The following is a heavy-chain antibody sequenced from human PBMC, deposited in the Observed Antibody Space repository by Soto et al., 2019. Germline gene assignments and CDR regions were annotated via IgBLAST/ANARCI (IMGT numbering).Heavy chain of an antibody. D-gene: IGHD2-21*02. CDR3: AHSRCGGDCLQSYSTHNYAGMDI. J-gene: IGHJ6*02. Sequence: QITLKESGPTLVKPTQTLTLTCTFSGFSLSTGGMGVGWIRQPPGKALEWLALIYWDGDRRSRPALMSRLTIPKDTSKNQVVLTMTNMDPVDPATYYCAHSRCGGDCLQSYSTHNYAGMDIWGQGTTVTVSS. V-gene: IGHV2-5*02. CDR2: IYWDGDR. CDR1: GFSLSTGGMG.